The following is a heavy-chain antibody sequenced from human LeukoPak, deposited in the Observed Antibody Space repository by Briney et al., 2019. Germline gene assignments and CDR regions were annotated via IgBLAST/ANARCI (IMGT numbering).Heavy chain of an antibody. CDR2: IIPIFGTA. Sequence: ASVKVSCKASGGTFSSYAISWVRQAPGQGLEWMGGIIPIFGTANYAQKFQGRVTITADESTSTAYMELSSLRSEDTAVYYCARYEDNMNAFDIWGQGTMVTVSS. D-gene: IGHD2/OR15-2a*01. CDR3: ARYEDNMNAFDI. J-gene: IGHJ3*02. CDR1: GGTFSSYA. V-gene: IGHV1-69*13.